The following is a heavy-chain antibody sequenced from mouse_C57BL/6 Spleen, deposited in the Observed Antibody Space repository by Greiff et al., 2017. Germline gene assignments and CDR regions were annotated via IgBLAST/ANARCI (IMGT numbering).Heavy chain of an antibody. Sequence: EVQLQQSGPELVKPGASVQIPCKAPGYTFTDYNMDWVKQSHGQSLEWIGDINPNNGGTIYNQKFKGKATLTVDKSSSTAYMELRSLTSEDTAVYYCARSFYYGGSYGRDYYAMDYWGQGTSVTVSS. CDR2: INPNNGGT. V-gene: IGHV1-18*01. D-gene: IGHD1-1*01. J-gene: IGHJ4*01. CDR3: ARSFYYGGSYGRDYYAMDY. CDR1: GYTFTDYN.